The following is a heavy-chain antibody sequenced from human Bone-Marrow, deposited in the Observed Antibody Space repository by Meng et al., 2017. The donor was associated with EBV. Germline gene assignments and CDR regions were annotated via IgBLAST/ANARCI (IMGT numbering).Heavy chain of an antibody. D-gene: IGHD3-22*01. V-gene: IGHV3-23*01. CDR1: GGSISSSN. J-gene: IGHJ4*02. CDR3: AKDFIYYDSSGGFDY. CDR2: ISGSGGST. Sequence: AQLQASGPGLVMPSGTLSLTCAVSGGSISSSNWWSWVRQPPGKGLERVSAISGSGGSTYYADSVKGRFTISRDNSKNTLYLQMNSLRAEDTAVYYCAKDFIYYDSSGGFDYWGQGTLVTVSS.